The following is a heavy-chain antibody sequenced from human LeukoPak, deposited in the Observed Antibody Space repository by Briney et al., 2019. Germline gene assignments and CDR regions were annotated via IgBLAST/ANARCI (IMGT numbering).Heavy chain of an antibody. CDR1: GGSFSGYY. Sequence: SETLSLTCAVYGGSFSGYYWSWIRQPPGKGLEWIGEINHSGSTNYNPSLKSRVTISVDTSKNQFSLKLSSVTAADTAVYYCARDRVPYYYMDVWGKGTTVTVSS. V-gene: IGHV4-34*01. CDR2: INHSGST. J-gene: IGHJ6*03. CDR3: ARDRVPYYYMDV. D-gene: IGHD2-2*01.